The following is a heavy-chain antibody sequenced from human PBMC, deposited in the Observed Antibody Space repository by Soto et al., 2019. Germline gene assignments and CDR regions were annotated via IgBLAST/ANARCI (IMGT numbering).Heavy chain of an antibody. Sequence: EVQLVESGGGLVQPGGSLRLSCAASGFTFSSYEMNWVRQAPGKGLEWVSYISSSGSTIYYADSVKGRFTISRDNAKNSRYLQMNSLRAEDTAVYYCARDQDGDYPYYYYGMDVWGQGTTVTVSS. CDR3: ARDQDGDYPYYYYGMDV. J-gene: IGHJ6*02. CDR2: ISSSGSTI. V-gene: IGHV3-48*03. CDR1: GFTFSSYE. D-gene: IGHD4-17*01.